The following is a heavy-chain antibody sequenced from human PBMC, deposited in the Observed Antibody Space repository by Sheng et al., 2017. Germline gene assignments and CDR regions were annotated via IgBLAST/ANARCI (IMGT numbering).Heavy chain of an antibody. CDR1: GFTFSSYG. D-gene: IGHD3-9*01. J-gene: IGHJ4*02. CDR2: IWYDGSNK. Sequence: QVQLVESGGGVVQPGRSLRLSCAASGFTFSSYGMHWVRQAPGKGLEWVAVIWYDGSNKYYADSVKGRFTISRDNSKNTLYLQMNSLRAEDTAVYYCARDSYYDILTGLYYWGQGTLVTV. CDR3: ARDSYYDILTGLYY. V-gene: IGHV3-33*01.